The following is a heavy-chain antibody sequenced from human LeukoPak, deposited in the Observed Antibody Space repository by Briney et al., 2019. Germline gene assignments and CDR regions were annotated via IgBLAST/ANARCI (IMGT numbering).Heavy chain of an antibody. Sequence: GGSLRLSCAASGFTFSDHYMDWVRQAPGKGLEWVGRTRNKANSYTTEYAASVKGGFTISRDDSKNSLYLQMNSLKTEDTAVYYCALTVTFDYWGQGTLVTVSS. CDR2: TRNKANSYTT. J-gene: IGHJ4*02. CDR3: ALTVTFDY. CDR1: GFTFSDHY. D-gene: IGHD4-17*01. V-gene: IGHV3-72*01.